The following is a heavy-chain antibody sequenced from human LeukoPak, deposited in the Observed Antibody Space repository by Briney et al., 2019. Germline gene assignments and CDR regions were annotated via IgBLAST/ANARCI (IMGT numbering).Heavy chain of an antibody. V-gene: IGHV1-2*02. Sequence: GASVKVSCKASGYTFTGYYMHWVRQAPGLGLEWMGWINPNSGGTNYAQKFQGRVTMTRDTSISTAYMELSRLRSDDTAVYYCARDEGNTMVRGVILYYFDYWGQGTLVTVSS. CDR3: ARDEGNTMVRGVILYYFDY. CDR2: INPNSGGT. J-gene: IGHJ4*02. D-gene: IGHD3-10*01. CDR1: GYTFTGYY.